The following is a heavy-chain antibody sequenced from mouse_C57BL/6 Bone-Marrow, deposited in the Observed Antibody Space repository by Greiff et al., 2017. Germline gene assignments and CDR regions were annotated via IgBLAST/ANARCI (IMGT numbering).Heavy chain of an antibody. CDR2: IDPENGDT. CDR1: GFNIKDDY. D-gene: IGHD2-4*01. Sequence: DVKLQESGAELVRPGASVKLSCTASGFNIKDDYMHWVKQRPEQGLEWIGWIDPENGDTEYASKFQGKATITADTSSNTAYLQLSSLTSEDTAVYYCTYDYAWYFDVWGTGTTVTVSS. J-gene: IGHJ1*03. CDR3: TYDYAWYFDV. V-gene: IGHV14-4*01.